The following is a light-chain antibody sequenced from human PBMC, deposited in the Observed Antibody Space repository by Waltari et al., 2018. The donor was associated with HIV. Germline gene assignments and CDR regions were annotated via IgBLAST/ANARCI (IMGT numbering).Light chain of an antibody. CDR3: MLFFRSSYL. V-gene: IGLV7-43*01. CDR1: TGPVNIGHY. Sequence: QAVVTQEPSVTVSPGGTVTLHCTSATGPVNIGHYANWFQQRPGQAPMPLIYSSTRRHSLTPYSLSASLVDDRAALLFSTVWPEDEALYYCMLFFRSSYLFGGGTKVTVL. J-gene: IGLJ2*01. CDR2: SST.